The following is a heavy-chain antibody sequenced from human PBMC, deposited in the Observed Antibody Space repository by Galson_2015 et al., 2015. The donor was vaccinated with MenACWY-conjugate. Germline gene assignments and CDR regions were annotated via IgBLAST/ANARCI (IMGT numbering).Heavy chain of an antibody. Sequence: SLRLSCAASGFIFGTYGMHWVRQAPGKGLEWVAFIRYDGSDKYYADSVKGRFTISRDNSKNMLWLQMNSLRPEDTAVYYCVAADGGSSIDYWGQGTLVTVSS. CDR1: GFIFGTYG. V-gene: IGHV3-30*02. CDR2: IRYDGSDK. D-gene: IGHD4-23*01. J-gene: IGHJ4*02. CDR3: VAADGGSSIDY.